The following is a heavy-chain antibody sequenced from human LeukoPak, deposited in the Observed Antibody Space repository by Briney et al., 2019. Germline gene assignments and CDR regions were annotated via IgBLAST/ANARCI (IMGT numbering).Heavy chain of an antibody. Sequence: GASVEVSCKASGYTFTSYGISWVRQAPGQGLEWMGWISAYNGNTNYAQKVQGRVTMTTDTSTSTAYMELRSLRSDDTAVYYCARLPPTYYDFWSGSDYFDYWGQGTLVTVSS. J-gene: IGHJ4*02. D-gene: IGHD3-3*01. CDR2: ISAYNGNT. CDR3: ARLPPTYYDFWSGSDYFDY. CDR1: GYTFTSYG. V-gene: IGHV1-18*01.